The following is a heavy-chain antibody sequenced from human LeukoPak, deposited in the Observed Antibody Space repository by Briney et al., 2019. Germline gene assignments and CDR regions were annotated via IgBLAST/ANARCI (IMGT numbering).Heavy chain of an antibody. CDR1: GGSISSYY. CDR2: IYTSGST. V-gene: IGHV4-4*07. CDR3: ARETSQKGAHYMDV. Sequence: SETLSLTCTVSGGSISSYYWSWIRQPAGKGLGWIGRIYTSGSTNYNPSFKSRVTMSVDTSKNQFSLKLSSVTAADTAVYYCARETSQKGAHYMDVWGKGTTVTISS. J-gene: IGHJ6*03. D-gene: IGHD3-16*01.